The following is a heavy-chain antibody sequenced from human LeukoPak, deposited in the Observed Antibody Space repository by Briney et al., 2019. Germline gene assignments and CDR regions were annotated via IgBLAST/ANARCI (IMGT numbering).Heavy chain of an antibody. CDR2: ISSSSNYT. V-gene: IGHV3-11*03. CDR1: GFAFSDYY. Sequence: GGSLRLSCAASGFAFSDYYMNWIRQAPGKGLEWVSYISSSSNYTNYADSVKGRFTISRDNAKNSLYLQMNSLRAEDTAMYYCARSEQVPGTSYSFVYWGQGALVTVSS. CDR3: ARSEQVPGTSYSFVY. D-gene: IGHD1-1*01. J-gene: IGHJ4*02.